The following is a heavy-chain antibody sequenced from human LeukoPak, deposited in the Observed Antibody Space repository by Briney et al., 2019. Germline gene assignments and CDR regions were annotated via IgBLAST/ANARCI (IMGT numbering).Heavy chain of an antibody. CDR3: ARDGTAAVPVGFDY. Sequence: GGSLRLSCAASGFTLRSYSMNWVRQAPGKGLEWVSSISSSSSYIYYADSVKGRFTISRDNAKNSLYLQMNSLRADDTAVYYCARDGTAAVPVGFDYWGQGTLVTVSS. CDR1: GFTLRSYS. CDR2: ISSSSSYI. J-gene: IGHJ4*02. V-gene: IGHV3-21*01. D-gene: IGHD6-13*01.